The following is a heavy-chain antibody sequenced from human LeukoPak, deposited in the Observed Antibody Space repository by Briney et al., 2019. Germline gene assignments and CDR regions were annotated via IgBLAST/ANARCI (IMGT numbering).Heavy chain of an antibody. D-gene: IGHD6-6*01. CDR2: IYYCGST. CDR3: ARHPEYSSSSGLGY. J-gene: IGHJ4*02. Sequence: PSETLSLTCTVSGGSISSSSYYWGWIRQPPGKGLEWIGSIYYCGSTYYNPSLKSRVTISVDTSKNQFSLKLSSVTAADTAVYYCARHPEYSSSSGLGYWGQGTLVTVSS. V-gene: IGHV4-39*01. CDR1: GGSISSSSYY.